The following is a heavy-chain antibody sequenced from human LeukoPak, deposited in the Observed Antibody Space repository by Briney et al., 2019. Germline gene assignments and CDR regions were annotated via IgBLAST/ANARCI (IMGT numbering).Heavy chain of an antibody. CDR3: ARAMVRGSLVVRY. J-gene: IGHJ4*02. V-gene: IGHV1-69*04. Sequence: SVQVSCKASGGTFSSYAISWVRQAPGQGREWVGRIIPILGIANYAQKFQGRVTITADKSTRTAYKELSSLRSEDTAVYYCARAMVRGSLVVRYWGQGTLVTVSS. CDR1: GGTFSSYA. D-gene: IGHD3-10*01. CDR2: IIPILGIA.